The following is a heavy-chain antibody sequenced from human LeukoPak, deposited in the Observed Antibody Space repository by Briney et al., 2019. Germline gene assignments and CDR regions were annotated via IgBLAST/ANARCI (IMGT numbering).Heavy chain of an antibody. Sequence: AGESLKISCKASGYSFTSYWLDWVRQMPGKGLEWMGIIDPSDSDIRYTPSFQGQVTISADKSLSTAYLRWNSLKASDTAIYYCARQTAMGRSGDYWGQGTLVTVSS. CDR1: GYSFTSYW. CDR2: IDPSDSDI. V-gene: IGHV5-51*01. D-gene: IGHD7-27*01. CDR3: ARQTAMGRSGDY. J-gene: IGHJ4*02.